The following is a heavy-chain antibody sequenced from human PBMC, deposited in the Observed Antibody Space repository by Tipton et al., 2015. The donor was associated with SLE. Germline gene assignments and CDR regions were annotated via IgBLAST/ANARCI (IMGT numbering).Heavy chain of an antibody. Sequence: TLSLTCAVYGGSFSGYYWSWIRQPPGKGLDWIGEINHSGSTYYNPSLKSRVTISVDTSKNQFSLKLSSVTAADTAVYYCASRGYSSSWYREIVDYWGQGTLVTVSS. D-gene: IGHD6-13*01. CDR2: INHSGST. J-gene: IGHJ4*02. CDR1: GGSFSGYY. V-gene: IGHV4-34*01. CDR3: ASRGYSSSWYREIVDY.